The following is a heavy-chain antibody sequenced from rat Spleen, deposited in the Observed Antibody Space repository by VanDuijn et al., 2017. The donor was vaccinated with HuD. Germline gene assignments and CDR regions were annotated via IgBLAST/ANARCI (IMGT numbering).Heavy chain of an antibody. Sequence: VQLVESGGGLVQPGRSMKLSCAASGFTFSDYYMAWVRQPPGKGLEWMGAIWSGGNTDYNSALKSRLSINRDTSKSQVFLKMNSLQTEDTAIYFCTSPFRWFAYWGQGTLVTVSS. J-gene: IGHJ3*01. CDR3: TSPFRWFAY. CDR1: GFTFSDYY. CDR2: IWSGGNT. V-gene: IGHV2-1*01.